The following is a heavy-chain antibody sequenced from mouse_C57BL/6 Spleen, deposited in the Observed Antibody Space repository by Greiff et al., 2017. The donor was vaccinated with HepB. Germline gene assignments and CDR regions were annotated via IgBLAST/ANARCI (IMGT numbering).Heavy chain of an antibody. CDR2: IYPRSGNT. Sequence: VQLQQSGAELARPGASVKLSCKASGYTFTSYGISWVKQRTGQGLEWIGEIYPRSGNTYYNEKFKGKATRTADKSYSTAYMKLRSLTSEDSAVYFCAKESGESNLFDYWGQGTTLTVSS. J-gene: IGHJ2*01. V-gene: IGHV1-81*01. CDR3: AKESGESNLFDY. D-gene: IGHD1-3*01. CDR1: GYTFTSYG.